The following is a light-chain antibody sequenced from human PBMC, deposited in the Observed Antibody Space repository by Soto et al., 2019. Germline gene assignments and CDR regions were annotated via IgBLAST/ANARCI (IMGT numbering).Light chain of an antibody. V-gene: IGKV1D-13*01. Sequence: AIQLTQSPSSLSASVGDRVTITCRASQGISSGLAWYQQKPGKSPKLLIYDASELEGGVPSRFSGSGSGTDFTLTISRLQPEDFATYYCQQFHESPRTFGGGTKVDI. CDR1: QGISSG. CDR3: QQFHESPRT. CDR2: DAS. J-gene: IGKJ3*01.